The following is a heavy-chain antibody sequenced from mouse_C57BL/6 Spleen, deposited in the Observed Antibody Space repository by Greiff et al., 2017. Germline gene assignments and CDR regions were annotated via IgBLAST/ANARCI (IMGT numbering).Heavy chain of an antibody. V-gene: IGHV1-54*01. CDR1: GYAFTNYL. Sequence: QVQLKQSGAELVRPGTSVRVSCKASGYAFTNYLIEWVKQRPGQGLEWIGVINPGSGGTNYNEKFKGKATLTADKSSSTAYMQLSSLTSEDSAVYFCARDYGNTYFDDWGQGTTLTVSS. D-gene: IGHD2-1*01. J-gene: IGHJ2*01. CDR3: ARDYGNTYFDD. CDR2: INPGSGGT.